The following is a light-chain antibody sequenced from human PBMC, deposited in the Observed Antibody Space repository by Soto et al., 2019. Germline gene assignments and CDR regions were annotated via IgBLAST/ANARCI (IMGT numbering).Light chain of an antibody. V-gene: IGKV3-11*01. J-gene: IGKJ5*01. CDR2: DAS. Sequence: EIVLTQSPATLSLSPGERATLSCRASQGVSSYLAWYQQKPGQAPRLLIYDASNMATGIPARFSGSGSGTDVTLTISSLEPEDFAVYYCQQRSNWPGITFGQGTRLEIK. CDR3: QQRSNWPGIT. CDR1: QGVSSY.